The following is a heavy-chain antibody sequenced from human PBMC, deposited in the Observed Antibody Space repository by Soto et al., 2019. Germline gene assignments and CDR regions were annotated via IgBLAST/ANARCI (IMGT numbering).Heavy chain of an antibody. V-gene: IGHV1-3*01. CDR3: ARVDTMIVVVPLDY. J-gene: IGHJ4*02. Sequence: ASVKVSCKASGYTFTSYAMHWVRQAPGQRLEWMGWINAGNGNTKYSQKFQGRVTITRDTSASTAYMELSSLRSEDTAVYYCARVDTMIVVVPLDYWGQGTLVTVSS. D-gene: IGHD3-22*01. CDR2: INAGNGNT. CDR1: GYTFTSYA.